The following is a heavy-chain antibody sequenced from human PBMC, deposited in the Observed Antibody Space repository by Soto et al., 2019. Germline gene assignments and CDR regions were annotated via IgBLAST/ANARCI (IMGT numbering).Heavy chain of an antibody. CDR2: IYYSGST. J-gene: IGHJ6*02. V-gene: IGHV4-59*01. Sequence: SETLSLTCTFSGCSISSYYWSWIRQPPGKGLEWIGYIYYSGSTNYNPSLKSRVTISVDTSKNQFSLKLSSVTAADTAVYYCASLHSGETGTTPYYYYGMDVWGQGTTVTVSS. CDR1: GCSISSYY. D-gene: IGHD1-7*01. CDR3: ASLHSGETGTTPYYYYGMDV.